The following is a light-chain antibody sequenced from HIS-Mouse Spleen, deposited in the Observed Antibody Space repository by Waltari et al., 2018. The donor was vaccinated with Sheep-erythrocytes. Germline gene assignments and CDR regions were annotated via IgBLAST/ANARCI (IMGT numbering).Light chain of an antibody. CDR1: SSDVGSYNL. Sequence: QSALTQPASVSGSPGQSLTISCTGTSSDVGSYNLVSWYHQHPGKAPKLMIDEGSKRPSGVSNRFSGSKSGNTASLTISGLQAEDEADYYCCSYAGSSTPWVFGGGTKLTVL. CDR2: EGS. J-gene: IGLJ3*02. V-gene: IGLV2-23*01. CDR3: CSYAGSSTPWV.